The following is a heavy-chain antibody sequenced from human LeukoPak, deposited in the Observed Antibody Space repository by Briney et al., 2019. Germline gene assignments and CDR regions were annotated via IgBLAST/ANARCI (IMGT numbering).Heavy chain of an antibody. CDR3: ARDESSGDDY. Sequence: SVKVSCKASGYTFTSYAISWVRQAPGQGLEWMGRIIPILGIANYAQKFQGRVTITADKSTSTAYMELSSLRSEDTAVYYCARDESSGDDYWGQGALVTVSS. CDR2: IIPILGIA. D-gene: IGHD1-26*01. J-gene: IGHJ4*02. V-gene: IGHV1-69*04. CDR1: GYTFTSYA.